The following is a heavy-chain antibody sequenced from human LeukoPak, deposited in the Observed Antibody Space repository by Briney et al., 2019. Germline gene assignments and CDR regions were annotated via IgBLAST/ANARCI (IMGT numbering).Heavy chain of an antibody. CDR1: GGSFSDYY. Sequence: SETLSLTCAVYGGSFSDYYWSWIRQPPGKGLEWIGEINHSGSTNYNPSLKSRVTISVDTSKNQFSLKLSSVTAADTAVYYCARGGHYYYYYYMDVWGKGTTVTVSS. V-gene: IGHV4-34*01. CDR2: INHSGST. CDR3: ARGGHYYYYYYMDV. J-gene: IGHJ6*03.